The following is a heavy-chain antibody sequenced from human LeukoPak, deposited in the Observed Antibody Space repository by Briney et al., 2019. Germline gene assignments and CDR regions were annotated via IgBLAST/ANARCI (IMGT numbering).Heavy chain of an antibody. D-gene: IGHD3-10*01. CDR2: INHSGYT. Sequence: PSETLSLTCAVYGESSSGYFWSWIRQPPGKGLEWIGEINHSGYTNYNPSLKSRVTISVDTSKKQFSLKLSSVTAADTAGYYCARVNRLWFGELLPDYWGQGTLVTVSS. J-gene: IGHJ4*02. CDR1: GESSSGYF. V-gene: IGHV4-34*01. CDR3: ARVNRLWFGELLPDY.